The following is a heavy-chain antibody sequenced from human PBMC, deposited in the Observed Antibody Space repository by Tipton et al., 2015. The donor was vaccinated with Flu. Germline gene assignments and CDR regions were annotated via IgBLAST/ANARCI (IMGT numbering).Heavy chain of an antibody. Sequence: TLSLTCSVSGASITSGNSYWSWIRQPAGKGLEWIGRISTSGSANYNSSLKSRVTISLDTSKNQFSLKLSSVTAADTAVYYCARRDYSNYVSEPKNWFDPWGQGILVTVSS. J-gene: IGHJ5*02. V-gene: IGHV4-61*02. CDR1: GASITSGNSY. CDR2: ISTSGSA. D-gene: IGHD4-11*01. CDR3: ARRDYSNYVSEPKNWFDP.